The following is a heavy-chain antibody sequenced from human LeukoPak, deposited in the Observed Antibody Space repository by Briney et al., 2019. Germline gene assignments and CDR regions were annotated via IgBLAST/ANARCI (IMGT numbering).Heavy chain of an antibody. D-gene: IGHD1-26*01. Sequence: QPGGSLRLSCAASGFTFSSYWMNWARQAPGKGLEWVASINHNGNVNYYVDSVKGRFTISRDNAKNSLYLQMSNLRAEDTAVYYCARDGPRIVGATSYYYYGMDVWGQGTTVTVSS. CDR3: ARDGPRIVGATSYYYYGMDV. CDR2: INHNGNVN. CDR1: GFTFSSYW. V-gene: IGHV3-7*03. J-gene: IGHJ6*02.